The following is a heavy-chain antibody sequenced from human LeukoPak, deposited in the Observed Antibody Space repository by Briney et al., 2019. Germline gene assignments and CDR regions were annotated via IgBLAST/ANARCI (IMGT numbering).Heavy chain of an antibody. CDR3: ARATYSGSYYRDY. Sequence: GGSLRLSCAASGFTFSDYYMSWIRQAPGKGLEWVSYISSSGSTIYYADSVKGRFTISRDNAKNSLYLQMNSLRAEDTAVYYCARATYSGSYYRDYWGQGTLVTVSS. J-gene: IGHJ4*02. CDR2: ISSSGSTI. CDR1: GFTFSDYY. D-gene: IGHD1-26*01. V-gene: IGHV3-11*04.